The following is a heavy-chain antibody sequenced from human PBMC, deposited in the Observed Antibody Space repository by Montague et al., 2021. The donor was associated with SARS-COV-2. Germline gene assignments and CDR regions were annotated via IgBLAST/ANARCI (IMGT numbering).Heavy chain of an antibody. CDR3: ARGNVLITLMGVFRYGMDV. D-gene: IGHD3-22*01. V-gene: IGHV3-48*03. Sequence: SLRLSCAASGFTFSSYEMNWVRQAPGKGLEWVSYISSSGSTIYYADSVKGRFTISRDNAKNSLYLQMNSLRAEDTAVYYCARGNVLITLMGVFRYGMDVWGQGTTVTVSS. CDR2: ISSSGSTI. CDR1: GFTFSSYE. J-gene: IGHJ6*02.